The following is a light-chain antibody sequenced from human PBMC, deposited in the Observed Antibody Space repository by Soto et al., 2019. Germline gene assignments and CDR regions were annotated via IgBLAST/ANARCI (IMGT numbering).Light chain of an antibody. V-gene: IGLV2-14*03. CDR3: SSYTTTSTLV. CDR1: SSDVGGYNY. Sequence: QSVLTQPRSVSGSPGQSVTISCAGTSSDVGGYNYVSWYQQLPGKAPKLMIYDVTKRPSGVPHRFSGSKSGNTASLTISGLQAEDEADYYCSSYTTTSTLVFGGGTKLTVL. J-gene: IGLJ3*02. CDR2: DVT.